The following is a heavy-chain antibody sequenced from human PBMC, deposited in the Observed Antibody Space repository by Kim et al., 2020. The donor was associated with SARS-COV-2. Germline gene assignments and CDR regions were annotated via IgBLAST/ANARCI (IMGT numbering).Heavy chain of an antibody. V-gene: IGHV4-59*13. D-gene: IGHD3-9*01. CDR2: IYYSGST. J-gene: IGHJ6*02. CDR1: GGSISSYY. CDR3: ARDGPYDILTGYVFGMDD. Sequence: SETLSLTCTVSGGSISSYYWSWIRQPPGKGLEWIGYIYYSGSTNYNPSLKSRVTISVDTSKNQFSLKLSSVTAADTAVYYCARDGPYDILTGYVFGMDDWSQGTTVTVSS.